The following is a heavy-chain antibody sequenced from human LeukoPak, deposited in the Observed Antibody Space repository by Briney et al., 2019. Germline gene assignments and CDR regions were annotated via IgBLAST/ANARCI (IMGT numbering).Heavy chain of an antibody. CDR2: IHHSGST. V-gene: IGHV4-38-2*02. D-gene: IGHD3-10*01. CDR1: GYSISSGYY. J-gene: IGHJ6*02. Sequence: PSETLSLTCTVSGYSISSGYYWGWIRQPPRKGLEWIGSIHHSGSTYYNPSLKSRVTISVDTSKNQFSLKLSSVTAADTAVYYCARGMRYYYGSGSSSGSSYYYGMDVWGQGTTVTVSS. CDR3: ARGMRYYYGSGSSSGSSYYYGMDV.